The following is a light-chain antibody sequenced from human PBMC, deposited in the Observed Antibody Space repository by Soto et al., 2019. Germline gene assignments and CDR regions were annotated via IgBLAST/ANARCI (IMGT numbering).Light chain of an antibody. CDR3: QFGTLVWT. Sequence: EIVLTQSPGTLSLSPGERATLSCRASQSVSDTYLAWYQQKPGQPPRLLIYGASNRATGIPDRFCGSGSGTDFTLTVSRLEPEDFAVYYCQFGTLVWTFGQGTKVEIK. J-gene: IGKJ1*01. V-gene: IGKV3-20*01. CDR2: GAS. CDR1: QSVSDTY.